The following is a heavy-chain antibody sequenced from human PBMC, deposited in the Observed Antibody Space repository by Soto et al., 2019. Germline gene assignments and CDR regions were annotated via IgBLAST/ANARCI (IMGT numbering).Heavy chain of an antibody. V-gene: IGHV3-21*01. CDR1: GFTFSNYE. J-gene: IGHJ6*02. CDR2: IGTRSDI. CDR3: AREETAWPLAYGLDV. D-gene: IGHD2-21*02. Sequence: GGSLRLSCAVSGFTFSNYEMNWVRPGPGQGLEWVSSIGTRSDIYYADSVKGRFTISRDNAKNSLSLQMNSLRVDDTAVYYCAREETAWPLAYGLDVWGQGTTVTVSS.